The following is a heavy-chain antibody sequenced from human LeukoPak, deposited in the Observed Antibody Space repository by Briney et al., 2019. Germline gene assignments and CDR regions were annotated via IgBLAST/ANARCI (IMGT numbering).Heavy chain of an antibody. V-gene: IGHV4-39*07. CDR2: INHSGST. CDR3: ARPRRRGYSYGYAFDI. D-gene: IGHD5-18*01. J-gene: IGHJ3*02. Sequence: PSETLSLTCTVSGGSISSSSYYWSWIRQPPGKGLEWIGEINHSGSTNYNPSLKSRVTISVDTSKNQFSLKLSSVTAADTAVYYCARPRRRGYSYGYAFDIWGQGTMVTVSS. CDR1: GGSISSSSYY.